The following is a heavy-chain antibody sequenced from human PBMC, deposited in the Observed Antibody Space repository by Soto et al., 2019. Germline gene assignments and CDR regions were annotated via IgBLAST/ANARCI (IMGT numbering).Heavy chain of an antibody. Sequence: PXGSLRLSCAASGFTFTSYAMTWVRQVPGEGLQWVSSISKSGDSTYYADSVKGRFTTSRDNSKNTLYLQMNSLRAEDTAIYYCAKGSFGFDYWGQGTLVTVSS. D-gene: IGHD3-10*01. CDR3: AKGSFGFDY. CDR2: ISKSGDST. J-gene: IGHJ4*02. V-gene: IGHV3-23*01. CDR1: GFTFTSYA.